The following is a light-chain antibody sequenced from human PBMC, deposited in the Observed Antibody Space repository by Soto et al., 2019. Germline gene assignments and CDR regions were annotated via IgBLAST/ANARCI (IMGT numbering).Light chain of an antibody. Sequence: EIVLTQSPATLSLSPGERATLSCRASQSVSSDLGWYQQKPGQAPRLLIYAASSRVTGIPARFSGSGSGTDFTLTISSLEPEDFAVYYCQQRSNWPRTFGQGTKV. CDR2: AAS. CDR1: QSVSSD. J-gene: IGKJ1*01. CDR3: QQRSNWPRT. V-gene: IGKV3-11*01.